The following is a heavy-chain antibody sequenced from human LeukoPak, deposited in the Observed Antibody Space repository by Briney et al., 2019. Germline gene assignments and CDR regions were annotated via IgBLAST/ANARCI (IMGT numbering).Heavy chain of an antibody. D-gene: IGHD2-15*01. V-gene: IGHV3-21*01. J-gene: IGHJ4*02. CDR1: GFDFSTYA. CDR3: CTHRTSSSCGL. CDR2: ISTMSNYI. Sequence: GGSLRLSCAASGFDFSTYAINWVRQAPGKGLEWVSSISTMSNYIFYGDSVKGRFTISRDNAKNSVYLQMNSLRPEDTAVYYCCTHRTSSSCGLWGQGTLVTVSS.